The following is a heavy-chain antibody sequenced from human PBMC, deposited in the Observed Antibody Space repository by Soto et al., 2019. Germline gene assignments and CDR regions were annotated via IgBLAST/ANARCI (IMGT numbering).Heavy chain of an antibody. D-gene: IGHD2-8*01. V-gene: IGHV3-66*01. CDR1: GFTVSSNY. J-gene: IGHJ6*03. CDR2: IYSVGST. CDR3: ARDLITYYYYYMDV. Sequence: EVQLVESGGGLVQPGGSLRLSCAASGFTVSSNYMSWVRQAPGKGLEWVAVIYSVGSTYYADSVKGRFTISRDNSKNTLYLQMNSVRAEDTAVYYRARDLITYYYYYMDVWGKGTTVTVSS.